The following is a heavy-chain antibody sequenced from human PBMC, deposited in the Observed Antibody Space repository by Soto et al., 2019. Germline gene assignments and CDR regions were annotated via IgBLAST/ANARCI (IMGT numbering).Heavy chain of an antibody. Sequence: QVQLQESGPGLVKPSQTLSLTCTVSGGSISSGGYYWSWIRQHPGKGLEWIGYIYYSGSTYYNPSLKSLVTISVDTSKNQFSLKLSSVTAADTAVYYCARGVYNYGAKYDYWGQGTLVTVSS. CDR1: GGSISSGGYY. CDR2: IYYSGST. D-gene: IGHD5-18*01. J-gene: IGHJ4*02. V-gene: IGHV4-31*01. CDR3: ARGVYNYGAKYDY.